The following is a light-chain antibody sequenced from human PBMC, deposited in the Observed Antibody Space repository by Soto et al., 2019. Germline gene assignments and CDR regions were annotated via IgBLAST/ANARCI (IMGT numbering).Light chain of an antibody. J-gene: IGLJ1*01. CDR3: SSYTSSTAYV. CDR2: EVS. V-gene: IGLV2-14*01. CDR1: SSDVGGYNY. Sequence: QSVLTQPASVSGSPGQSITISCTGTSSDVGGYNYVSWYQLHPGKAPKLMVYEVSNRPSGVSNRFSGSKSRNTASLTISGLQAEVEADYYCSSYTSSTAYVFGTGTKVTVL.